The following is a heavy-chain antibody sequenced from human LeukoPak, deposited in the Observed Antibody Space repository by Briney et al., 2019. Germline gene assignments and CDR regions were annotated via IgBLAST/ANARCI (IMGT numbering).Heavy chain of an antibody. D-gene: IGHD2-8*01. V-gene: IGHV3-48*02. CDR2: ISYNNNIR. Sequence: GGSLRLSCAASGFTFSSYTMNWVRQAPGKGLEWVSYISYNNNIRSYADSVKGRFTISRDNAKNSLYLQMDSLRDEDTAVYYCARRSQNGNWFDPWGQGMLVTVSS. CDR1: GFTFSSYT. CDR3: ARRSQNGNWFDP. J-gene: IGHJ5*02.